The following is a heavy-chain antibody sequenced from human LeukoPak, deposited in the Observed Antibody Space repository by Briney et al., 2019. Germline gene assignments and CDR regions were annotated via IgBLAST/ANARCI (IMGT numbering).Heavy chain of an antibody. Sequence: SVKVSCKASGGTFSSYAISWVRQAPGKGLEWMGGIIPIFGTANYAQKFQGRVTITADGSTRTAYMELSSLRSEDTAVYYCARCRGDCYSGWFDPWGQGTLVTVSS. CDR1: GGTFSSYA. V-gene: IGHV1-69*13. D-gene: IGHD2-21*02. CDR2: IIPIFGTA. J-gene: IGHJ5*02. CDR3: ARCRGDCYSGWFDP.